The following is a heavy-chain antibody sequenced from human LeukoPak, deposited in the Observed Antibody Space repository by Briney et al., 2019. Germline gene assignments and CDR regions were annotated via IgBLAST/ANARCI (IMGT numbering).Heavy chain of an antibody. V-gene: IGHV3-73*01. CDR2: IRSKTNNYAT. D-gene: IGHD6-6*01. CDR1: GFTFSGSA. CDR3: IGSSSSSEYYYYMDV. Sequence: GGSLRLSCAASGFTFSGSAMHWVRQASGKGPEWVGRIRSKTNNYATAYAESVKGRFTISRDDSRNTAYLQMNGLKTEDTAVYYCIGSSSSSEYYYYMDVWGKGTTVTVSS. J-gene: IGHJ6*03.